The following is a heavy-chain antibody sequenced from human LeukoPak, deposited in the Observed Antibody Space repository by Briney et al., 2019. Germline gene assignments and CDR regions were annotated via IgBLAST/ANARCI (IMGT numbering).Heavy chain of an antibody. Sequence: ASVKVSCKASGYTFTSYDINWVRQATGQGLEWMGWMNPNSGNTGYAQKFQGRVTMTRGTSISTAYMELSRLRSDDTAVYYCARGYSYGFDYWGQGTLVTVSS. D-gene: IGHD5-18*01. CDR1: GYTFTSYD. V-gene: IGHV1-8*01. CDR3: ARGYSYGFDY. CDR2: MNPNSGNT. J-gene: IGHJ4*02.